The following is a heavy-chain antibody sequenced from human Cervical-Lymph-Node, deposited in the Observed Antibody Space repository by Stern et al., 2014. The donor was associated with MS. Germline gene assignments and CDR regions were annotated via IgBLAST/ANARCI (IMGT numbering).Heavy chain of an antibody. Sequence: EVQLVESGAEVKKPGESLKISCKGSGYSFTSYWIGWVRQMPGKGLEWMGIIYPGDSDTRYSPSFQGQVTISADKSISTAYLQWSSLKASDTAMYYCASYYYDSSGYYYFDYWGQGTLVTVSS. D-gene: IGHD3-22*01. CDR1: GYSFTSYW. J-gene: IGHJ4*02. CDR2: IYPGDSDT. V-gene: IGHV5-51*01. CDR3: ASYYYDSSGYYYFDY.